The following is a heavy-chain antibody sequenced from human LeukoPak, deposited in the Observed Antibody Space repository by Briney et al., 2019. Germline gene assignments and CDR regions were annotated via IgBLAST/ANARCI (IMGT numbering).Heavy chain of an antibody. CDR1: GFTFSSYE. CDR3: ARGSSSWYTL. Sequence: GGSLRLSCAASGFTFSSYEMNWVRQAPGKGLEWVSYISSSGSTIYYADSVKGRFTISRDNAKSSLYLQMNSLRAEDTAVYYCARGSSSWYTLWGQGTLVTVSS. J-gene: IGHJ4*02. D-gene: IGHD6-13*01. V-gene: IGHV3-48*03. CDR2: ISSSGSTI.